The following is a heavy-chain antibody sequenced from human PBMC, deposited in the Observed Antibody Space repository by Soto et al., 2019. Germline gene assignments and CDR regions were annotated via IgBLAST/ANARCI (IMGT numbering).Heavy chain of an antibody. CDR2: IIPVFGKA. V-gene: IGHV1-69*13. CDR3: ARDGNLYDTRAYYYVY. CDR1: GGTFSRNA. Sequence: SVKVSCKASGGTFSRNAINWVRQAPGQGLEWMGGIIPVFGKANYAEKFQGRVTITADESTNTGYMELRSLTSEDTAIYYCARDGNLYDTRAYYYVYWGQGTPVTVSS. D-gene: IGHD3-22*01. J-gene: IGHJ4*02.